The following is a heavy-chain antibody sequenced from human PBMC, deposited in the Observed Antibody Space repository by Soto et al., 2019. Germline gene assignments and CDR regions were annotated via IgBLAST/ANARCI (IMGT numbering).Heavy chain of an antibody. V-gene: IGHV3-30-3*01. CDR1: GFTFGSSA. Sequence: QVQLVESGGGVVQPGRSLRLSCAASGFTFGSSAMHWVRQAPGKGLEWVAVISYDGSNKYYADSVKGRFTISRDNSKNTLYLQMNSLRAEDTAVYYCARDKRDLRFLEWSYYFDYWGQGTLVTVSS. D-gene: IGHD3-3*01. CDR2: ISYDGSNK. J-gene: IGHJ4*02. CDR3: ARDKRDLRFLEWSYYFDY.